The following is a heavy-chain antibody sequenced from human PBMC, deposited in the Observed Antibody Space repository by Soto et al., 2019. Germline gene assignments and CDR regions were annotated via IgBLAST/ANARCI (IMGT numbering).Heavy chain of an antibody. D-gene: IGHD7-27*01. CDR1: GGTFSSYA. CDR3: ARERPNWGSPYYYYGMDV. Sequence: SVKVSFNASGGTFSSYAIIWVRQAPGQGLEWMGGIIPIFGTANYAQKFQGRVTITADESTSTAYMELSSLRSEDTAVYYCARERPNWGSPYYYYGMDVWGQGTKVTVSS. J-gene: IGHJ6*02. CDR2: IIPIFGTA. V-gene: IGHV1-69*13.